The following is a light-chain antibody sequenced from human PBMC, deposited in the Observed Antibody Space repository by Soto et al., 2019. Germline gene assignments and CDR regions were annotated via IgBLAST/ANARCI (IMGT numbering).Light chain of an antibody. CDR3: QQYNNWPPVYT. CDR1: QRLSSN. V-gene: IGKV3-15*01. CDR2: GAS. J-gene: IGKJ2*01. Sequence: EIVMTQSPATLSVSPGERATLSCRASQRLSSNLAWYQQKPGQAPRLLIYGASTRATGIPARFSGSGSGTEFILTISSLQSEDFAVYYCQQYNNWPPVYTFGQGTKLEIK.